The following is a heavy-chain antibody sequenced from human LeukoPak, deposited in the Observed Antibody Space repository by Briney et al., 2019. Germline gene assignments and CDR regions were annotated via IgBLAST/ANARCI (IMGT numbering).Heavy chain of an antibody. CDR2: ISGSGGST. CDR3: AKNRGSSSWYGD. CDR1: GFTFSSYA. Sequence: GGSLRLSCAASGFTFSSYAMSWVRQAPGKGQEWVSAISGSGGSTYYADSVKGRFTISRDNSKNTLYLQMNSLRAEDTAVYYCAKNRGSSSWYGDWGQGTLVTVSS. V-gene: IGHV3-23*01. D-gene: IGHD6-13*01. J-gene: IGHJ4*02.